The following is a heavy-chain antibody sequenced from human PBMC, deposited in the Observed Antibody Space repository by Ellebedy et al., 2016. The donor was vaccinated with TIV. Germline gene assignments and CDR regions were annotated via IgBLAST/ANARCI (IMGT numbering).Heavy chain of an antibody. CDR1: GFTFSSYA. CDR2: ISSNGGST. J-gene: IGHJ4*02. Sequence: GESLKISXSASGFTFSSYAMHWVRQAPGKGLEYVSAISSNGGSTYYADSVKGRFTISRDNSKNTLYLQMSSLRAEDTAVYYCAKFQWDYGGSEGWGQGTLVTVSS. CDR3: AKFQWDYGGSEG. D-gene: IGHD4-23*01. V-gene: IGHV3-64D*06.